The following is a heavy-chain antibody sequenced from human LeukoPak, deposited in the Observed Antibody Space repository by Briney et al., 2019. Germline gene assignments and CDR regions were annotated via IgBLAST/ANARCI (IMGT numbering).Heavy chain of an antibody. J-gene: IGHJ4*02. Sequence: GGSLRLSCAASGFTFSSYAVSWVRQAPGKGLEWVSAISGSGGSTYYADSVKGRFTISRDNSKSTLYLQMNSLRAEDTAVYYCAKIVLEVHYRGYFDYWGQGTLVTVSS. CDR1: GFTFSSYA. CDR2: ISGSGGST. CDR3: AKIVLEVHYRGYFDY. V-gene: IGHV3-23*01. D-gene: IGHD1-14*01.